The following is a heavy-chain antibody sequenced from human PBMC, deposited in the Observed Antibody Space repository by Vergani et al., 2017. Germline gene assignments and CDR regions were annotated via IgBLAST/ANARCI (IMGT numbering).Heavy chain of an antibody. Sequence: QVQLQQWGAGLLKPSETLSLTCAVYGGSFSGYYWSWIRQPPGKGLEWIGEINHSGSTNYNPSLKSRVTISVDTSKNQFSLKLRSVTAADTAVYYCARGSSYYDFWSGYSRYFQHWGQGTLVTVSS. D-gene: IGHD3-3*01. V-gene: IGHV4-34*01. CDR1: GGSFSGYY. J-gene: IGHJ1*01. CDR2: INHSGST. CDR3: ARGSSYYDFWSGYSRYFQH.